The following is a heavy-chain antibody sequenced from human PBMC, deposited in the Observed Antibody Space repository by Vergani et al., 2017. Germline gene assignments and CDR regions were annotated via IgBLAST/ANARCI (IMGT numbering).Heavy chain of an antibody. CDR2: ISHDGSNK. J-gene: IGHJ4*02. Sequence: VQLLESGGGLAQPGGSLRLSCAASGFTFSSYAMHWVRQAPGKGLEWVAVISHDGSNKYYADSVKGRFTISRDNSKNTLYLQMNSLRAEDTAVYYCARAHTIFGVVIPFDYWGQGTLVTVSS. D-gene: IGHD3-3*01. V-gene: IGHV3-30*01. CDR3: ARAHTIFGVVIPFDY. CDR1: GFTFSSYA.